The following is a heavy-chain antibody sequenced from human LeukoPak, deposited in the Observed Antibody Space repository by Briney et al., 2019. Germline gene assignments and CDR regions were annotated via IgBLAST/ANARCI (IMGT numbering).Heavy chain of an antibody. CDR3: ARGIRTGYGY. Sequence: SETLSLTCSVSGGSVGSGNYYWSWIRQPPGKGLEWIGYVDYSGSTSYNPSLKRRVTTSVDTSKNQFSLKVMYLTAADTAVYYCARGIRTGYGYWGQGTLVTVSS. J-gene: IGHJ4*02. CDR2: VDYSGST. D-gene: IGHD1-1*01. V-gene: IGHV4-61*01. CDR1: GGSVGSGNYY.